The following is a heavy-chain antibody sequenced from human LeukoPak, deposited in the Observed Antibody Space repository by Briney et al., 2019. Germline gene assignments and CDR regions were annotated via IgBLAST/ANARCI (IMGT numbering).Heavy chain of an antibody. Sequence: SETLSLTCTVSGGSISSYYWSWIRQPAGKGLEWIGRIYTSGSTNYNPSLKSRVTMSVDTSKNQFSLKLSSVTAADTAVYYCAGDRMVGKNNWFDPWGQGTLVTVSS. CDR1: GGSISSYY. J-gene: IGHJ5*02. V-gene: IGHV4-4*07. D-gene: IGHD2-8*01. CDR2: IYTSGST. CDR3: AGDRMVGKNNWFDP.